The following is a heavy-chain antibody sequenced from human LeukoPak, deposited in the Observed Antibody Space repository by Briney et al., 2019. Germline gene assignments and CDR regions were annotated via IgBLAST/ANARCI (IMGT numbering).Heavy chain of an antibody. CDR2: ISSSSSYI. Sequence: GGSLRLSCAASGFTFSSYSMNWVRQAPGKGLEWVSSISSSSSYIYYADSVKGRFTISRDNAKNSLYLQMNSLRAEDMAVYYCARVLSAGDAFDIWGQGTMVTVSS. V-gene: IGHV3-21*01. D-gene: IGHD6-13*01. CDR3: ARVLSAGDAFDI. CDR1: GFTFSSYS. J-gene: IGHJ3*02.